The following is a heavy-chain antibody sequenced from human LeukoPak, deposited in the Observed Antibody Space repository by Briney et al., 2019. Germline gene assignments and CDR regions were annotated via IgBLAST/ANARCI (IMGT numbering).Heavy chain of an antibody. CDR1: GGSIGSSDW. D-gene: IGHD1-7*01. Sequence: SETLSLTCAVSGGSIGSSDWWSWVRQPPGKGLEWIGEIYHSGTTNYNPSLKSRVTISVDKSQNQFSMKLTSVTAADTAVYYCARGGLELHRGIDYWGQGTLVTVSS. CDR2: IYHSGTT. V-gene: IGHV4-4*02. J-gene: IGHJ4*02. CDR3: ARGGLELHRGIDY.